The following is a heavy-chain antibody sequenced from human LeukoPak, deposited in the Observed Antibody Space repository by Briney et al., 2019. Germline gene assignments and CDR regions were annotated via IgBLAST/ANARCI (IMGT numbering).Heavy chain of an antibody. V-gene: IGHV3-48*03. Sequence: GGSLRLSCAACGFTFSSYEMNWVRQAPGKGLEWVSYISSSGSTVYYADSVKGRFTISRDNAKNSLYLQMNSLRAEDAAVYYCAELGITMIGGVWGKGTTVTISS. J-gene: IGHJ6*04. CDR2: ISSSGSTV. CDR3: AELGITMIGGV. D-gene: IGHD3-10*02. CDR1: GFTFSSYE.